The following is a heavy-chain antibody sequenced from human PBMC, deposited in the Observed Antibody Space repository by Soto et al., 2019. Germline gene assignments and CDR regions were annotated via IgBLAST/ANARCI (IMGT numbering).Heavy chain of an antibody. CDR1: GYTFSSYG. CDR2: ISAYNGNT. V-gene: IGHV1-18*01. CDR3: AKPYYYDSSGGFDY. Sequence: ASVKVSCKASGYTFSSYGISWVRQAPGQGPEWMGWISAYNGNTNYAQKLQGRVTMTTDTSTSTAYMELRSLRSDDTAVYYCAKPYYYDSSGGFDYSGQGTLVTVSS. D-gene: IGHD3-22*01. J-gene: IGHJ4*02.